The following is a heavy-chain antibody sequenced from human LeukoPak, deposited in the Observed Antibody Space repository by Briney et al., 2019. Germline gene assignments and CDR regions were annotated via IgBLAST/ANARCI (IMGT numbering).Heavy chain of an antibody. V-gene: IGHV3-7*04. CDR1: GFTFSRYW. CDR3: ARDSDYSRSYYYFDY. Sequence: PGGSLRLSCAVSGFTFSRYWMSWVRQAPGKGLEWVANIKQDGSENNYVDSVKGRFTISRDNAKNSLYLQMNSLRAEDTAVYYCARDSDYSRSYYYFDYWGQGALVTASS. CDR2: IKQDGSEN. J-gene: IGHJ4*02. D-gene: IGHD6-13*01.